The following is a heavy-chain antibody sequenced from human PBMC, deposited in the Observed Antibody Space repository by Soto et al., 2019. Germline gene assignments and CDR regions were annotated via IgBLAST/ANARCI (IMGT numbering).Heavy chain of an antibody. J-gene: IGHJ5*02. D-gene: IGHD3-10*01. CDR1: GGSISSSNW. CDR3: ARDYMVRGVMRWFDP. Sequence: QVQLQESGPGLVKPSGTLSLTCAVSGGSISSSNWWSWVRQPPGKGLEWIGEIYHSGSTNYNPSFKSRVIISVDKSKNQFSLKLSSVTAADTAVYYCARDYMVRGVMRWFDPWGQGTLVTVSS. CDR2: IYHSGST. V-gene: IGHV4-4*02.